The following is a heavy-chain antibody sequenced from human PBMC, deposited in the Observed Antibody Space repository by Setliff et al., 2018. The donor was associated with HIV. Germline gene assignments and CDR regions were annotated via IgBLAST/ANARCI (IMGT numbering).Heavy chain of an antibody. J-gene: IGHJ3*02. D-gene: IGHD1-26*01. CDR1: GYTFTGYY. Sequence: GASVKVSCKASGYTFTGYYMHWVRQAPGQGLEWMGWINPNSGGTTYAQKFQGRVTMTRDTSISTAYMEVSRLRSDDTAVYYCARDHCSGSQWGAFDIWGQGTMVTVSS. CDR2: INPNSGGT. CDR3: ARDHCSGSQWGAFDI. V-gene: IGHV1-2*02.